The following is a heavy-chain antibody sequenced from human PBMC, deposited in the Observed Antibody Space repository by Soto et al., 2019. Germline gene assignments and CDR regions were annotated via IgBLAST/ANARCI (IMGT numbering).Heavy chain of an antibody. Sequence: SETLSLTCAVSGGSVSSGVFSWNCSRQPPGQGLEWIGYISHGGSPHYTPSLRSRVSISVDRSTNVISLNLTSMTPADTAVYFCARGHSYYAMDVWGQGTTVPVSS. V-gene: IGHV4-30-2*01. CDR2: ISHGGSP. CDR1: GGSVSSGVFS. CDR3: ARGHSYYAMDV. J-gene: IGHJ6*02.